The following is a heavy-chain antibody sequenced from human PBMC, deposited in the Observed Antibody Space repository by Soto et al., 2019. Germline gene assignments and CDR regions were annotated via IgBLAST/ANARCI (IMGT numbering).Heavy chain of an antibody. CDR2: ISYDGGRI. Sequence: PGGSLRLSCAASGFTFSSYGMHWVRQAPGKGLEWVVIISYDGGRIYYADSLKGRFTISRDNSKNMVYLQMTSLTVEDTAVYYCERERYWNYVDPWGQGTLVTVSS. V-gene: IGHV3-30*03. CDR3: ERERYWNYVDP. D-gene: IGHD1-7*01. J-gene: IGHJ5*02. CDR1: GFTFSSYG.